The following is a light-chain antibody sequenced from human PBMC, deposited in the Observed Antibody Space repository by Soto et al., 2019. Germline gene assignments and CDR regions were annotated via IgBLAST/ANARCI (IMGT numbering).Light chain of an antibody. CDR3: SSYTSSSTFS. V-gene: IGLV2-14*01. CDR1: SSDVGGYNY. J-gene: IGLJ1*01. Sequence: QSALTQPASVSGSPGQSITISCTGTSSDVGGYNYATWYQQHPGKAHKLMIYDVSNRPSGVSNRFSGSKSGNTASLTISGLQAEDEADYYCSSYTSSSTFSFGTWTKVTVL. CDR2: DVS.